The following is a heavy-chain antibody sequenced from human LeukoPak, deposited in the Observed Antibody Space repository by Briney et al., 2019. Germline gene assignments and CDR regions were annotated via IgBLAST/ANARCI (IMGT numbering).Heavy chain of an antibody. V-gene: IGHV1-46*01. D-gene: IGHD2-2*01. CDR1: GYTFTSYY. Sequence: ASVKVSCKASGYTFTSYYMHWVRQAPGQGREWMGIINPSGGSTSYAQKFQGRVTMTRDTSTTTVYMELSSLRSEDTAVYYCARDIVVIPAANGIDYWGQGALVTVSS. CDR2: INPSGGST. CDR3: ARDIVVIPAANGIDY. J-gene: IGHJ4*02.